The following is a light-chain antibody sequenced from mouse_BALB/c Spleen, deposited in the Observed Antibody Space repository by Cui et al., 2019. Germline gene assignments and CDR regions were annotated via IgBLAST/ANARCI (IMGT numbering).Light chain of an antibody. J-gene: IGKJ5*01. CDR3: QHFWSTPLT. CDR1: GNIQNY. CDR2: NAK. V-gene: IGKV12-41*01. Sequence: DIQMTQSSASLTASVGKTVTIPLRASGNIQNYLAWDQKKQGKSPQLMVYNAKTLADGVPSRFSGRGSGTKYSLKINSLQPEDFGSYYCQHFWSTPLTFGAGTKLELK.